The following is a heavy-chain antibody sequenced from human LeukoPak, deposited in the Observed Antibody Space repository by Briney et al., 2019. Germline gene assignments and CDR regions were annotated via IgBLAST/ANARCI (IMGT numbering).Heavy chain of an antibody. CDR1: GGSFSSST. D-gene: IGHD2-21*01. J-gene: IGHJ4*02. CDR3: ATGVRAIPIYY. CDR2: ILPILGSA. Sequence: SVKVSCKASGGSFSSSTLSWVRQAPGQGPEWMGGILPILGSATYAQKFQGRVTITTDESTNTTYMELRSLRSDDTAVFYCATGVRAIPIYYWGQGTLVTVSS. V-gene: IGHV1-69*16.